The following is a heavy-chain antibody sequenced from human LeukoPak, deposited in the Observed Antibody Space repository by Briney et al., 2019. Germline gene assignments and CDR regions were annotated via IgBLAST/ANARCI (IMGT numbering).Heavy chain of an antibody. D-gene: IGHD2-2*01. CDR3: ARAGGVRYCSSTNCPDYFDY. J-gene: IGHJ4*02. CDR2: IKQDGSEK. CDR1: GFTFSSYW. V-gene: IGHV3-7*01. Sequence: GGSLRLSCAASGFTFSSYWMSWVRQAPGKGLEWVANIKQDGSEKYYVDSVKGRFTISRDNPKNTLYLQMNSLRAEDTAVYYCARAGGVRYCSSTNCPDYFDYWGQGTLVTVSS.